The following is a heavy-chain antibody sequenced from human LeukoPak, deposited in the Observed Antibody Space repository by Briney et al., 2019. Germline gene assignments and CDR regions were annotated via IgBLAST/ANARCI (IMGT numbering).Heavy chain of an antibody. V-gene: IGHV3-53*01. D-gene: IGHD5-24*01. CDR1: GFTVSNNY. CDR2: IYGGGNI. CDR3: ARGAGYNYPYYFDY. Sequence: GGSLRLSCAASGFTVSNNYMNWVRQAPGKGLEWVSVIYGGGNIYYADSVKGRFTISRDNSKNTLYLQMNSLRAEDTAVYYCARGAGYNYPYYFDYWGQGTLVTVSS. J-gene: IGHJ4*02.